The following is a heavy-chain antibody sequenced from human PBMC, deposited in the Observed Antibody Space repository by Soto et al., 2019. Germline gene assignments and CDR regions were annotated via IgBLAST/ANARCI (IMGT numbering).Heavy chain of an antibody. D-gene: IGHD2-15*01. V-gene: IGHV3-23*01. J-gene: IGHJ4*02. CDR3: AKATRGQCIGAHCYALDF. Sequence: EVQLLESGGGLVQPGGSLRLSCAASGFTFTNYAMNWVRHSPGKGLEWVASVIGTGIDTYHAASVKGRFTISRDNSRNTIYLEMNRLRAEDTAMYHCAKATRGQCIGAHCYALDFWGQGILLTVS. CDR1: GFTFTNYA. CDR2: VIGTGIDT.